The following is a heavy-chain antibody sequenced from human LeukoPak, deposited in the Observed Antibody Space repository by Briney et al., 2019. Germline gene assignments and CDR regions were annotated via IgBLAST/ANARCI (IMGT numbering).Heavy chain of an antibody. CDR3: ARGRGHAWIQLWLGAFDI. D-gene: IGHD5-18*01. J-gene: IGHJ3*02. CDR1: GYTFTSYD. Sequence: ASVKVSCKASGYTFTSYDINWVRQATGQGLEWMGWMNPNSANTGYAQKFQGRVTITRNTSISTAYMELSSLSSEDTAVYYCARGRGHAWIQLWLGAFDIWGQGTMVTVSS. V-gene: IGHV1-8*01. CDR2: MNPNSANT.